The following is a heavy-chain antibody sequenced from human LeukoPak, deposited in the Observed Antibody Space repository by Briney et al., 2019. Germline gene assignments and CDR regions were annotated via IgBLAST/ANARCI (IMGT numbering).Heavy chain of an antibody. CDR3: AKDIPPYVWGSNRSNYYGMDV. CDR1: GFTFSSYG. V-gene: IGHV3-33*03. CDR2: IWYDGSNK. Sequence: GGSLRLSCAASGFTFSSYGMHWVRQAPGKGLEWVAVIWYDGSNKYYADSVKGRFTISRDNSKNSLYLQMNSLRAEDTALYYCAKDIPPYVWGSNRSNYYGMDVWGQGTTVTVSS. D-gene: IGHD3-16*02. J-gene: IGHJ6*02.